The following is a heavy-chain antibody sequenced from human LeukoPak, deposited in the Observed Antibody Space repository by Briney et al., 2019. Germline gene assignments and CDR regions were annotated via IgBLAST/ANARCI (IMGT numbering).Heavy chain of an antibody. Sequence: GGSLRLSCAASGFTFSSYDMHWVRQAPGKGLEWVAVISYDGSNKYYADSVKGRFTISRDNSKNTLYLQMNSLRAEDTAVYYCARGGGYCSGVSCYGIDYWGQGTLVTVSS. V-gene: IGHV3-30*03. D-gene: IGHD2-15*01. CDR2: ISYDGSNK. CDR1: GFTFSSYD. CDR3: ARGGGYCSGVSCYGIDY. J-gene: IGHJ4*02.